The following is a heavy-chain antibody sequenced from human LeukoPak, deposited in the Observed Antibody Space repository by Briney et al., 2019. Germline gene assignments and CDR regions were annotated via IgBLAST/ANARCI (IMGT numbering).Heavy chain of an antibody. CDR3: TTYFCGGDCSVFNY. CDR2: IRGKADGGAT. CDR1: GLSSNNAW. Sequence: PGGSLRLSCATSGLSSNNAWMSWVRQAPGKGLEWVGRIRGKADGGATDYAAPVKGRFIISRDDSEKTLYLQMNSLKTEDTALYYCTTYFCGGDCSVFNYWGQGTLVTVSS. D-gene: IGHD2-21*01. J-gene: IGHJ4*02. V-gene: IGHV3-15*01.